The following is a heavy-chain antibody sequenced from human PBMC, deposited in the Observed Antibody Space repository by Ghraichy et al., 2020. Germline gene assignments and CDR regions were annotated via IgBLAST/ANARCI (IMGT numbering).Heavy chain of an antibody. Sequence: SETLSLTCTVSGGSISGNYWTWIRQPAGKGLQWIGRIYSSGSTKYNPALESRVTMSVDTSKNQFSLRLSSVTAADTAMYYCARVQNKVESLGPWGQGTLVTVSS. J-gene: IGHJ4*02. V-gene: IGHV4-4*07. CDR2: IYSSGST. CDR1: GGSISGNY. D-gene: IGHD2/OR15-2a*01. CDR3: ARVQNKVESLGP.